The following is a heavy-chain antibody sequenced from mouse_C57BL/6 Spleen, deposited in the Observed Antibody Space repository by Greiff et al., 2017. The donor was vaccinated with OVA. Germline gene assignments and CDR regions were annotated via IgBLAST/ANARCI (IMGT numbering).Heavy chain of an antibody. J-gene: IGHJ3*01. CDR2: IYPGDGDT. D-gene: IGHD2-4*01. CDR1: GYAFSSYW. Sequence: QVQLKESGAELVKPGASVKISCKASGYAFSSYWMNWVKQRPGKGLEWIGQIYPGDGDTNYNGKFKGKATLTADKSSSTAYMQLSSLTSEDSAVYFCARFDDYEAWFAYWGQGTLDTVSA. V-gene: IGHV1-80*01. CDR3: ARFDDYEAWFAY.